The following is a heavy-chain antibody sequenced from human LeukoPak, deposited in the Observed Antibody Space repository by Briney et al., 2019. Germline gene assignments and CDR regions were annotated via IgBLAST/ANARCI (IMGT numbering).Heavy chain of an antibody. Sequence: SETLSLTCTVSCGSISSLYWSWIRQPPGKGLEWIGYISYSGSTNYNPSLKSRVTISVDTSKNQFSLNLSSLTAADTAVYYCTRGGGYAIYWGQGTLVTVSS. CDR2: ISYSGST. J-gene: IGHJ4*02. D-gene: IGHD3-16*01. CDR3: TRGGGYAIY. V-gene: IGHV4-59*11. CDR1: CGSISSLY.